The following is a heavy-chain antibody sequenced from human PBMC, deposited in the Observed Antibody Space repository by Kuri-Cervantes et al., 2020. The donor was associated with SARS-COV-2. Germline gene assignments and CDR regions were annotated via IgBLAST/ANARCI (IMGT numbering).Heavy chain of an antibody. CDR1: GGSISSAYYY. J-gene: IGHJ4*02. CDR2: IYYSGST. V-gene: IGHV4-39*01. CDR3: ARRDTVTTFDY. Sequence: GSLRLSCTVSGGSISSAYYYWGWIRQPPGKGLEWIGSIYYSGSTYYNPSLKSRVTISVDTSKNQFSLKLSSVTAADTAVYYCARRDTVTTFDYWGQGTLVTVSS. D-gene: IGHD4-17*01.